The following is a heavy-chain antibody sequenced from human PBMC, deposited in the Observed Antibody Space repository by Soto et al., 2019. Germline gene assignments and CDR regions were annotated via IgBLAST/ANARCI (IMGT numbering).Heavy chain of an antibody. D-gene: IGHD1-20*01. CDR3: ARATYNWNHEY. J-gene: IGHJ4*02. V-gene: IGHV4-31*03. Sequence: SETLSLTTTVSGGSIDSGRYYWTWLRQSPGKRLEWLAYISQNGRTYYNPSLKSRAVISMDTSKNQLSLNLTSITAADTALYFCARATYNWNHEYWGQGTQVTVSS. CDR1: GGSIDSGRYY. CDR2: ISQNGRT.